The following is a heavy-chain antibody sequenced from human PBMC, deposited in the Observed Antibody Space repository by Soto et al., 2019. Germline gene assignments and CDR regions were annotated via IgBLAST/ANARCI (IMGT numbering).Heavy chain of an antibody. J-gene: IGHJ6*02. Sequence: EVQLVESGGGLVQPGGSLKLSCAASGFTFSGSAMHWVRQASGKGLEWVGRIRSKANSYATAYAASVKGRFTISRDDSKNTAYLQMNSLKTEDTAVYYCTSRGYSYGRSGMDVWGQGTTVTVSS. CDR3: TSRGYSYGRSGMDV. V-gene: IGHV3-73*02. CDR2: IRSKANSYAT. D-gene: IGHD5-18*01. CDR1: GFTFSGSA.